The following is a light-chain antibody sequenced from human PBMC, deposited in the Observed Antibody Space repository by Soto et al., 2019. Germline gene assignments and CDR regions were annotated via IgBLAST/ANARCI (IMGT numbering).Light chain of an antibody. V-gene: IGKV3-11*01. CDR3: QQRSDSPPLT. CDR1: QSVFGY. CDR2: DAY. Sequence: VLTQSPATLSLSPGDRATLSCRASQSVFGYLAWYQHKPGQAPRLLIYDAYKRATGVPARFSGSGSETDFALIISSIVPEDFAVYYCQQRSDSPPLTFCGGTRVEIK. J-gene: IGKJ4*01.